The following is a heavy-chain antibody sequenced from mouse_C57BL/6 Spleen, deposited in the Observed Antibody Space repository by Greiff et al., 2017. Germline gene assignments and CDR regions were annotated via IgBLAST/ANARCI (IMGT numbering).Heavy chain of an antibody. J-gene: IGHJ1*03. Sequence: EVKLMESGPELVKPGASVKISCKASGYSFTDYNMNWVKQSNGKSLEWIGVINPNYGTTSYNQKFKGKATLTVDQSSSTAYMQLNSLTSEDSAVYYCARSTEDSSYGYFDVWGTGTTVTVSS. D-gene: IGHD1-1*01. CDR2: INPNYGTT. CDR3: ARSTEDSSYGYFDV. CDR1: GYSFTDYN. V-gene: IGHV1-39*01.